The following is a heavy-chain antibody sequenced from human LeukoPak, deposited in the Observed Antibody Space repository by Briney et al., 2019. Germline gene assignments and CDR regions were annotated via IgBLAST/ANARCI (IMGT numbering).Heavy chain of an antibody. V-gene: IGHV3-49*04. Sequence: PGGSLRLSCTASGFTFGDYAMSWVRQAPGEGLEWVGFIRSKPYGGTTDYAASVKGRFTISRDDSKSIAYLQMDSLKAEDTAVYSCAKVVGPFDYWGQGTLVTVSS. CDR3: AKVVGPFDY. J-gene: IGHJ4*02. CDR1: GFTFGDYA. CDR2: IRSKPYGGTT. D-gene: IGHD1-26*01.